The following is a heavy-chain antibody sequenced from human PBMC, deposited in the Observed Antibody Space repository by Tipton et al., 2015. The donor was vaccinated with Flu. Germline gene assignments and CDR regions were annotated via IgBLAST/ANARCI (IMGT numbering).Heavy chain of an antibody. CDR3: ARVQGATHDSTDGTFMPQFYFGMDV. Sequence: TLSLTCTVSGVSLASSSYYWGWIRQPPGKGLEWIGSVYYSGSTYYNPSLKSRVTMPVDTSKNQFSLRLTSVTAADTAVYYCARVQGATHDSTDGTFMPQFYFGMDVWDQGP. D-gene: IGHD3-22*01. J-gene: IGHJ6*02. CDR2: VYYSGST. V-gene: IGHV4-39*07. CDR1: GVSLASSSYY.